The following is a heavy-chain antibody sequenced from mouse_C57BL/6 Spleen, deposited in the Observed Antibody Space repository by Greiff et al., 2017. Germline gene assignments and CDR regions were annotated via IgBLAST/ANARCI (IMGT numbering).Heavy chain of an antibody. D-gene: IGHD2-4*01. Sequence: QVQLKESGAELVRPGASVKLSCKASGYTFTSYWMHWVKQRPGQGLEWIGYINPSSGYTKYNQKFKDKATLTADKSSSTAYMQLSSLTYEDSAVYYCARSYDYDDPLLGYWGQGTTLTVSS. J-gene: IGHJ2*01. CDR3: ARSYDYDDPLLGY. V-gene: IGHV1-7*01. CDR2: INPSSGYT. CDR1: GYTFTSYW.